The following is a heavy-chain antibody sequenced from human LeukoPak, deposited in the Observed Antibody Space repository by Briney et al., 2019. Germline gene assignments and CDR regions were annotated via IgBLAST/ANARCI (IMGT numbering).Heavy chain of an antibody. CDR2: ISAYNGNT. D-gene: IGHD3-22*01. CDR3: ARVSSFYYDSSGYYFDD. CDR1: GYTFTSYG. Sequence: ASMKVSCKASGYTFTSYGISWVRQAPGQGLEWMGWISAYNGNTNYAQKLQGRVTMTTDTSTSTAYMELRSLRSDDTAVYYCARVSSFYYDSSGYYFDDWGQGTLVTVSS. J-gene: IGHJ4*02. V-gene: IGHV1-18*01.